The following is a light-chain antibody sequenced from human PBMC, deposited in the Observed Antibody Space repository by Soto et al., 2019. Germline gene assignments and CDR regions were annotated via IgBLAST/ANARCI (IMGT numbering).Light chain of an antibody. J-gene: IGKJ2*01. Sequence: EIVMTQSPATLSVSPGERATLSCKASPSVSSNLAWYQQKPGQAPRLLIYGASTRAAGFPARFSGSGSGTEFTLRISSLQPEDCAVYYCQHYNDWPYTFGQGTKLEI. CDR1: PSVSSN. V-gene: IGKV3-15*01. CDR3: QHYNDWPYT. CDR2: GAS.